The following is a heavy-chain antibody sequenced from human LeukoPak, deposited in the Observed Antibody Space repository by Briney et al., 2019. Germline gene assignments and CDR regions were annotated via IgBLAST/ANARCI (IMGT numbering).Heavy chain of an antibody. CDR1: GFTFSNYG. J-gene: IGHJ4*02. V-gene: IGHV3-33*01. CDR2: IWYDGSNK. Sequence: PGGSLRLSCAASGFTFSNYGMHWVRQAPGKGLEWVTVIWYDGSNKYYTDSVKGRFTISRDNSKNTLYLQMNSLRAEDTAVYYCTRDIRSRYFDYWGQGTLVTVSS. CDR3: TRDIRSRYFDY.